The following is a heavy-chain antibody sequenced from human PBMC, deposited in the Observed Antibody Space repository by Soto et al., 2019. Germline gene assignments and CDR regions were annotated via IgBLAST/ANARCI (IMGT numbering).Heavy chain of an antibody. V-gene: IGHV1-18*04. D-gene: IGHD3-16*01. Sequence: QVQLVQSGAEVKKRGASVKVSCKASGYTFTSYGISRVRQAPGQGLEWMGWISAYNGNTNYAQKLQGRVTMTTDTSTITGYMEMWSLRSNDTAVYYSARGTTSLWECDYLGQGTLVTVSS. CDR3: ARGTTSLWECDY. CDR2: ISAYNGNT. J-gene: IGHJ4*02. CDR1: GYTFTSYG.